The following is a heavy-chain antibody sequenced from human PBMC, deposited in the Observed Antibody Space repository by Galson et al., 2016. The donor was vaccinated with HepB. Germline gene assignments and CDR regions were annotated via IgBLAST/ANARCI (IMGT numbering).Heavy chain of an antibody. CDR1: GGSISGYY. J-gene: IGHJ5*02. CDR2: TYSSGST. D-gene: IGHD3-22*01. V-gene: IGHV4-59*01. Sequence: SETLSLTCTVSGGSISGYYWSWIRQPPGKGLEWIGFTYSSGSTNYNPSLKSRVTISVDTSKNQFSLKLSSLTAADTAVYYCASESDTSGYYGGFDPWGQGTLVTASS. CDR3: ASESDTSGYYGGFDP.